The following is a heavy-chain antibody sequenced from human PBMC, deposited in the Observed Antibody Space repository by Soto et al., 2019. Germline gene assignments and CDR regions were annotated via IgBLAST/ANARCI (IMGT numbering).Heavy chain of an antibody. J-gene: IGHJ5*02. CDR3: ARVLPSITIFGPENWFDP. CDR1: GFTFSDYY. V-gene: IGHV3-11*06. D-gene: IGHD3-9*01. CDR2: ISSSSSYT. Sequence: GESLKISCAASGFTFSDYYMSWIRQAPGKGLEWVSYISSSSSYTKYADSVKGRFTISRDNAKNSLYLQMNSLRAEDTAVYYCARVLPSITIFGPENWFDPWGQGTLVTVSS.